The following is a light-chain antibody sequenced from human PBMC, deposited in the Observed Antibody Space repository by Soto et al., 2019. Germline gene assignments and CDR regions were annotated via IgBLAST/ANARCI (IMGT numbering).Light chain of an antibody. Sequence: EVVLPQSPATLSLSPGDRATLSCRASQSVSIDFAWYQQKPGQAPRLLIYDASNRATGIPARFSGSGSGTDFPLTISSLEPEDFAVYYCQHRHNFGPGTKVDIK. CDR3: QHRHN. J-gene: IGKJ3*01. CDR2: DAS. V-gene: IGKV3-11*01. CDR1: QSVSID.